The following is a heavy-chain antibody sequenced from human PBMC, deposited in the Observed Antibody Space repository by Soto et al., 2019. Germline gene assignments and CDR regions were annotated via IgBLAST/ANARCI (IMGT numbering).Heavy chain of an antibody. CDR3: ARSRDSSGYYYYVDY. J-gene: IGHJ4*02. CDR2: IIPIFGTA. V-gene: IGHV1-69*13. D-gene: IGHD3-22*01. Sequence: SVKVSCKASGGTFSSYAISWARQAPGQGLEWMGGIIPIFGTANYAQKFQGRVTITADESTSTAYMELSSLRSEDTAVYYCARSRDSSGYYYYVDYWGQGTLVTVSS. CDR1: GGTFSSYA.